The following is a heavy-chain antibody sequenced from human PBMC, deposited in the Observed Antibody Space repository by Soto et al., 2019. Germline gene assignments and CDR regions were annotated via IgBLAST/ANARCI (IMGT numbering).Heavy chain of an antibody. CDR3: AKLRGPSYSYYYMDV. CDR1: GFTFGTYA. J-gene: IGHJ6*03. V-gene: IGHV3-23*01. CDR2: ISGSGRTT. Sequence: EVQLLESGGGLVQPGGSLRLSCAASGFTFGTYAMKWLRQAPGRGLECVSFISGSGRTTYYADSVKGRFTVSRDNSKNTMYLQMNSLRAEDTALYYCAKLRGPSYSYYYMDVCGKGTTVTVSS. D-gene: IGHD3-16*01.